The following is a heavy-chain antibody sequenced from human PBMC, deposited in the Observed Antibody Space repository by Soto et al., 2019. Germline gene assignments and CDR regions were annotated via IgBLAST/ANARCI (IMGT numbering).Heavy chain of an antibody. CDR3: TSFWRYDSSGYTPLDAFDI. V-gene: IGHV4-31*03. CDR2: NYYSGIT. CDR1: GGSISSGGCY. J-gene: IGHJ3*02. Sequence: PSETLSLTCTVSGGSISSGGCYWTWIRQHPGKGLEWIGYNYYSGITYYNPSLKSRVTISLDTSKNQFSLKLSSVTAEDTAVYYCTSFWRYDSSGYTPLDAFDIWGQGTMVTVSS. D-gene: IGHD3-22*01.